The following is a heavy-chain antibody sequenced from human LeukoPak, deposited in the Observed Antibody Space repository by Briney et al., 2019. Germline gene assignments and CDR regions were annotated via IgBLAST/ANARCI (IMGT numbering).Heavy chain of an antibody. V-gene: IGHV1-2*02. D-gene: IGHD2-8*01. CDR1: GYTFTDYV. CDR3: ARDVIMGGSQGWFDP. J-gene: IGHJ5*02. CDR2: INPKSGAS. Sequence: ASVKVSCKASGYTFTDYVIHWVRQAPGQGLECMGWINPKSGASGNTEKFQGRFTMTRDTSISTAYMELSRLTYDDTATYYCARDVIMGGSQGWFDPWGQGTLVTVSS.